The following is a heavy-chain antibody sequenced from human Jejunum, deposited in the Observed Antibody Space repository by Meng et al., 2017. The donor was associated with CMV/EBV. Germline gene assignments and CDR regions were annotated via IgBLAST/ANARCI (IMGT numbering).Heavy chain of an antibody. CDR3: ARDPGCDDPSCYGSGWDL. D-gene: IGHD2-2*01. Sequence: TETYMHWLRQATGQGLEWMGWIKLDSGGTKYAQNFQGRVTLTRDTSINTAYMDLSRLRHDDTAVYYCARDPGCDDPSCYGSGWDLWGQGTLVTVSS. J-gene: IGHJ5*02. CDR1: TETY. V-gene: IGHV1-2*02. CDR2: IKLDSGGT.